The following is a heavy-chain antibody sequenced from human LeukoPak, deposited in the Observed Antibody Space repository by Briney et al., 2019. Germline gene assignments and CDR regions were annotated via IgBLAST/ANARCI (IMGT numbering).Heavy chain of an antibody. Sequence: SETLSLTCAVYGGSFSGYYWSWIRQPPGKGLEWIGEINHSGSTNYNPSLKSRVTISVDTSKNQFSLKLSSVTAADTAVYYCARAPYSSSWYTDYWGQGTLVTVSS. CDR2: INHSGST. CDR1: GGSFSGYY. CDR3: ARAPYSSSWYTDY. D-gene: IGHD6-13*01. V-gene: IGHV4-34*01. J-gene: IGHJ4*02.